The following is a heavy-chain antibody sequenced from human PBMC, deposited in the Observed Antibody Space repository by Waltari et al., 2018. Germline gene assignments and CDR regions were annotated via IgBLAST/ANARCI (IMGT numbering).Heavy chain of an antibody. J-gene: IGHJ6*02. CDR1: GFRFSNYW. CDR3: ARLAPRTYRGPVPGRHYYYGMDV. V-gene: IGHV3-74*01. D-gene: IGHD3-10*01. CDR2: IGNDETSI. Sequence: EERLLESGGGLVQPGDSLRLSCAGSGFRFSNYWMNWVRQAPGKGLVWVARIGNDETSISYADSVKGRLTISRDNAKNTVYLQMKRLRVEDTAVYYCARLAPRTYRGPVPGRHYYYGMDVWGQGTTVTVSS.